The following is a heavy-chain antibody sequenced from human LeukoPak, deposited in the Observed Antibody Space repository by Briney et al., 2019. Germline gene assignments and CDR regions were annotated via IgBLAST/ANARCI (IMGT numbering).Heavy chain of an antibody. J-gene: IGHJ4*02. CDR1: GFTFSSYS. Sequence: GGSLRLSCAASGFTFSSYSMNWVRQAPGKGLEWVSSISSSSSYIYYADSVKGRFTISRDNAKNSLYLQMNSLRAEDTAVYYCARDWASYCGGDCYSPYFDYWGQGTLVTVSS. CDR2: ISSSSSYI. CDR3: ARDWASYCGGDCYSPYFDY. D-gene: IGHD2-21*01. V-gene: IGHV3-21*01.